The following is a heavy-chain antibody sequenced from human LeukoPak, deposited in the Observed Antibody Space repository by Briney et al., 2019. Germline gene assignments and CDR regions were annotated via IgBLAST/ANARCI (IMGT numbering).Heavy chain of an antibody. J-gene: IGHJ4*02. CDR3: ARDRYTTPFAY. Sequence: SGTLSLTCAVSGYSISGSYYWGWFRQPPGRGLEWIGSIYHSGSTYYNPSLKSRVTISTDTSKNQFSLKLTSVTAADTALYYCARDRYTTPFAYWGQGTLVTVSS. D-gene: IGHD2-2*02. V-gene: IGHV4-38-2*02. CDR1: GYSISGSYY. CDR2: IYHSGST.